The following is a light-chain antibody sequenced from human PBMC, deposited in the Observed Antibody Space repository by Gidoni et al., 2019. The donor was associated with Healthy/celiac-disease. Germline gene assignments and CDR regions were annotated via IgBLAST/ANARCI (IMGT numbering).Light chain of an antibody. Sequence: EIVLTQSPGTLSLSPGERATLSCRASHSVTSSYLAWYQHKPGQAPRLLIYGASSRATGIPDRVSGSGSGTDFTLTISRLEPEDFAVYYCQQYGTSRRTFGQGTNLEIK. CDR1: HSVTSSY. CDR2: GAS. V-gene: IGKV3-20*01. CDR3: QQYGTSRRT. J-gene: IGKJ2*01.